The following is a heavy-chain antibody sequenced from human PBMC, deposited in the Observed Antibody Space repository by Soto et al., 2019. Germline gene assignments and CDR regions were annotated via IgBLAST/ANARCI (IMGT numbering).Heavy chain of an antibody. CDR1: GFTFSNAW. J-gene: IGHJ4*02. CDR3: TTDLRYFDWFSDY. Sequence: GGSLRLSCAASGFTFSNAWMSWVRQAPGKGLEWVGRIKSKTDGGTTDYAAPVKGRFTISRDDSKNTLYLQMNSLKTEDAAVYYCTTDLRYFDWFSDYWGQGTLVTVSS. V-gene: IGHV3-15*01. D-gene: IGHD3-9*01. CDR2: IKSKTDGGTT.